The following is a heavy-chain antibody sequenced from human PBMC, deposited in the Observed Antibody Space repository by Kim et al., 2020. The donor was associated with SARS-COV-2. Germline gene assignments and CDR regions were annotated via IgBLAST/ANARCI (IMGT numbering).Heavy chain of an antibody. CDR1: GFTFSDYY. J-gene: IGHJ6*02. D-gene: IGHD3-10*01. CDR2: ISSSSSYT. Sequence: GGSLRLSCAASGFTFSDYYMSWIRQAPGKGLEWVSYISSSSSYTNYADSVKGRFTISRDNAKNSLYLQMNSLRAEDTAVYYCAREGTMVRGSEGQYYYYYYGMDVWGQGTTVTVSS. CDR3: AREGTMVRGSEGQYYYYYYGMDV. V-gene: IGHV3-11*06.